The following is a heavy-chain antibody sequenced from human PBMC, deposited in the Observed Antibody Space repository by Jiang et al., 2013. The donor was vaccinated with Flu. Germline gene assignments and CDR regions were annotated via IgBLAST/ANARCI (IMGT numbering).Heavy chain of an antibody. V-gene: IGHV4-59*01. D-gene: IGHD5-18*01. CDR1: GGSISSYY. CDR2: IYYSGST. Sequence: GSGLVKPSETLSLTCTVSGGSISSYYWSWIRQPPGKGLEWIGYIYYSGSTNYNPSLKSRVTISVDTSKNQFSLKLSSVTAADTAVYYCARVDTAMETAHDYWGQGTLVTVSS. CDR3: ARVDTAMETAHDY. J-gene: IGHJ4*02.